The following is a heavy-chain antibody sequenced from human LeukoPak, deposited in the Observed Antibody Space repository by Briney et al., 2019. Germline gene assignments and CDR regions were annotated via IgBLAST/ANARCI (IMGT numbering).Heavy chain of an antibody. D-gene: IGHD1-7*01. CDR3: ARQGVGKYNWNFLNWFDP. CDR1: GGSISSRSFY. J-gene: IGHJ5*02. V-gene: IGHV4-39*01. Sequence: SETLSLTCTVSGGSISSRSFYWGWIRQPPGKGLEWIGSIYYSGGTYYNPSLKSRVTMSVDTSKNQFSLKLTSVTATDTAVFYCARQGVGKYNWNFLNWFDPWGPGTLVTVSS. CDR2: IYYSGGT.